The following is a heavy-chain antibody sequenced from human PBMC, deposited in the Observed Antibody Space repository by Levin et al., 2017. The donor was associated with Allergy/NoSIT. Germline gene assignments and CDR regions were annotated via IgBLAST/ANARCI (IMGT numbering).Heavy chain of an antibody. CDR3: ARGIYGEGGWFDP. V-gene: IGHV4-39*07. D-gene: IGHD4-17*01. Sequence: PSETLSLTCTVSGGSISSSTYYWGWMRQPPGKGLEWIGNIYYSGTTYYNPSLKSRVTISVETSKSQLSVRLTSATAADTAVYYCARGIYGEGGWFDPWGQGTLVTVSS. J-gene: IGHJ5*02. CDR1: GGSISSSTYY. CDR2: IYYSGTT.